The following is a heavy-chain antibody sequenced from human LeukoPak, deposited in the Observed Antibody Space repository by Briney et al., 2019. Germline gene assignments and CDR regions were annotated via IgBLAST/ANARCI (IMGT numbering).Heavy chain of an antibody. CDR2: INPNNGGT. Sequence: GASVKVSCKASGYSFTAYSFHWVRQAPGQGLQWMGWINPNNGGTNYTQKFQGRVTMTRDTSISTVYMELRGLRADDTALYYCARSGWFGELSDYWGQGTLVTVSS. V-gene: IGHV1-2*02. J-gene: IGHJ4*02. CDR3: ARSGWFGELSDY. CDR1: GYSFTAYS. D-gene: IGHD3-10*01.